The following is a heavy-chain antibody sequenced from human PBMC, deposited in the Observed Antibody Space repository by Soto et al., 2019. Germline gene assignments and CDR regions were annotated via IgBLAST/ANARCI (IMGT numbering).Heavy chain of an antibody. Sequence: QVQLQQWGAGLLKPSETLSLTCAVYGGSLSGYYWTWIRRPPGTGLSWIGEINPSGSTHYNPYLKSRVTISVDTSKNPFSLKLTSVTAADTAVYYCARDKITGLFDYWGQGTLVTVSS. CDR2: INPSGST. CDR3: ARDKITGLFDY. V-gene: IGHV4-34*01. D-gene: IGHD2-8*02. CDR1: GGSLSGYY. J-gene: IGHJ4*02.